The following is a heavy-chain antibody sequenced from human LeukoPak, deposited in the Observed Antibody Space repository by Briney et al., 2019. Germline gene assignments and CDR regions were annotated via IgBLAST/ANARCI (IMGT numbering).Heavy chain of an antibody. CDR2: MSGTGGGT. V-gene: IGHV3-23*01. CDR1: GFTVSSNY. J-gene: IGHJ4*02. CDR3: AMGKGDYDSAFDY. D-gene: IGHD5-12*01. Sequence: GGSLRLSCAASGFTVSSNYMSWVRQAPGKGLECVSTMSGTGGGTYYADSVRGRFTIYRDNSKSTLYLQMNSLRVEDTAVYYCAMGKGDYDSAFDYWGQGILVTVSS.